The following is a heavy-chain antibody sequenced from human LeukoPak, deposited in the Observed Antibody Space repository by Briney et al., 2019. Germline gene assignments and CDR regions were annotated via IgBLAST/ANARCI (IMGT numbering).Heavy chain of an antibody. Sequence: QAGGSLRLSCAASGFTFSSYAMSWVRQAPGKGLEWVSAISGSGGSTYYADSVKGRFTISRDNSKNTLYLQMNSLRAEDTAVYHCAKESSGSYYSSDYWGQGTLVTVSS. CDR1: GFTFSSYA. J-gene: IGHJ4*02. CDR2: ISGSGGST. CDR3: AKESSGSYYSSDY. D-gene: IGHD1-26*01. V-gene: IGHV3-23*01.